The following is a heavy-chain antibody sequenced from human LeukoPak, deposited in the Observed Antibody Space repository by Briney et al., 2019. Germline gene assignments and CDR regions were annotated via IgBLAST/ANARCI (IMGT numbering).Heavy chain of an antibody. V-gene: IGHV3-21*01. CDR1: GFTFSSYS. D-gene: IGHD3-3*01. Sequence: GGSLRLSCAASGFTFSSYSMNWGRQAPGKGREWVSSISSSRSYIYYADSVKGRFTISRDNAKNSLYLQMNSLRAEDTAVYYCARDPAAPLRFLEWLSYIDYWGQGTLVTVSS. CDR2: ISSSRSYI. CDR3: ARDPAAPLRFLEWLSYIDY. J-gene: IGHJ4*02.